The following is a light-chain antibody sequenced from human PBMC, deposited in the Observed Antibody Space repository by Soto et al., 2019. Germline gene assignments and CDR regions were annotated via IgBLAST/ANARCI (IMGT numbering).Light chain of an antibody. V-gene: IGLV2-8*01. CDR2: EVS. CDR3: SSYAGSITWV. Sequence: QSALTQPPSASGSPGQSVTISCTGSSSDVGGYNYVSWFQQHPGKAPKLMIYEVSKRPSGVPDRFSGSKSGNTASLTVSGLQAEDEANYYCSSYAGSITWVFGGGTQVTVL. J-gene: IGLJ3*02. CDR1: SSDVGGYNY.